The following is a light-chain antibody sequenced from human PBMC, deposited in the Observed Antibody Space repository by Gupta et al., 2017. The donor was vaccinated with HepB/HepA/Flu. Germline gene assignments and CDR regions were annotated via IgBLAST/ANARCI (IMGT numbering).Light chain of an antibody. CDR1: QSVSDNY. CDR2: GVF. V-gene: IGKV3-20*01. J-gene: IGKJ5*01. CDR3: QQYARAPDT. Sequence: EIVLTQSPGTLSLSPGERATLSCRASQSVSDNYLAWYRQRPGQVPRLIIYGVFSRATGTPARFSGSGSGTDFTLTISRLEPEDFAVYYCQQYARAPDTFGQGTRLDIK.